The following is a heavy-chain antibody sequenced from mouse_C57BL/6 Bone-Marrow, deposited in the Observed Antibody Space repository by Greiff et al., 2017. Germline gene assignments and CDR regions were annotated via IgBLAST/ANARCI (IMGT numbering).Heavy chain of an antibody. CDR3: AVYYGLDY. J-gene: IGHJ2*01. Sequence: EVQLQQSGPELVKPGASVKISCKASGYTFTDYYMNWVKQSHGKSLEWIGDINPNNGGTSYNQKFKGKATLTVDKSSSTAYMELRSLTSEDSAVYYCAVYYGLDYWGQGTTLTVSS. CDR1: GYTFTDYY. CDR2: INPNNGGT. V-gene: IGHV1-26*01. D-gene: IGHD1-1*01.